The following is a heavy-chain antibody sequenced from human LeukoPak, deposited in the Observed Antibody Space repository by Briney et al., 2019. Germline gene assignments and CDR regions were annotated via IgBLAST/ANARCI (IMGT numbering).Heavy chain of an antibody. D-gene: IGHD6-19*01. J-gene: IGHJ4*02. V-gene: IGHV3-30-3*01. CDR1: GFTFSSYA. CDR2: ISYDGSNK. CDR3: AKGSGWYPWTEFDY. Sequence: GGSLRLSCAASGFTFSSYAMHWVRQAPGKGLEWVAVISYDGSNKYYADSVKGRFTISRDNSKNTLYVQMNSLRAEDTAVYYSAKGSGWYPWTEFDYWGQGTLVTVSS.